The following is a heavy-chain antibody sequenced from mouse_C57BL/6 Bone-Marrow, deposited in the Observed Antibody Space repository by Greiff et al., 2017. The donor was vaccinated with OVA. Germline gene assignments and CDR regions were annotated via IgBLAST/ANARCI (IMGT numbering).Heavy chain of an antibody. CDR1: GFNIKDDY. D-gene: IGHD2-5*01. CDR2: IDPENGAT. CDR3: TPFYSNFAWFAY. V-gene: IGHV14-4*01. J-gene: IGHJ3*01. Sequence: VQLQQSGAELVRPGASVKLSCTASGFNIKDDYMHWVKQRPEQGLEWIGWIDPENGATEYASKFQGKATITADTSSNTAYLQLSSLTSEDTAVYYCTPFYSNFAWFAYWGQGTLVTVSA.